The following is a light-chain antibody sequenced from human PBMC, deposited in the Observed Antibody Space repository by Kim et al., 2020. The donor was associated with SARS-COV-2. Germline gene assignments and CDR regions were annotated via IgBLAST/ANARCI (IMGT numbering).Light chain of an antibody. V-gene: IGLV3-21*01. J-gene: IGLJ2*01. CDR1: NIESNT. CDR2: YDV. Sequence: SYELIRPPSVSVAPGRTANITCGGDNIESNTVHWYQQKPGKAPVLVVYYDVDRPSGIPERFSGSNSGNTATLTISWVEAEDEADYYCQVWDTVHHQPLFGGGTQLTVL. CDR3: QVWDTVHHQPL.